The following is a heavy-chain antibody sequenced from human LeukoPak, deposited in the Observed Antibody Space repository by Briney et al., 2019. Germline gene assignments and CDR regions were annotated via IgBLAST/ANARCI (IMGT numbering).Heavy chain of an antibody. J-gene: IGHJ5*02. V-gene: IGHV3-30*04. CDR3: ARDLSSKGNYYGSGSFQFEP. CDR2: ISYDGSKK. CDR1: GFTFSDYA. D-gene: IGHD3-10*01. Sequence: SGGSLRLSCVASGFTFSDYAMHWVRQAPGKGLEGVAVISYDGSKKYYADSVKGRFTISRDNPKNTLTLQMNSLRVEDTAVYYCARDLSSKGNYYGSGSFQFEPWGQGPLVTVSS.